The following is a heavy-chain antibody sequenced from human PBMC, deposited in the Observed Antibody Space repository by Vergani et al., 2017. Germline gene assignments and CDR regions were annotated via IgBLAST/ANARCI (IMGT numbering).Heavy chain of an antibody. Sequence: QLQLQESGPGLVKPSETLSLTCTVPGGSISSSSYYWGWIRQPPGKGLEWIGSIYYSGSTYYNPSLKIRVTISVDTSQNQCSLKLSSVTAADTAVYYWARAPREGGRYFDWLGSYYYYYYMDVWGKGTTVTVSS. CDR1: GGSISSSSYY. V-gene: IGHV4-39*07. D-gene: IGHD3-9*01. CDR3: ARAPREGGRYFDWLGSYYYYYYMDV. CDR2: IYYSGST. J-gene: IGHJ6*03.